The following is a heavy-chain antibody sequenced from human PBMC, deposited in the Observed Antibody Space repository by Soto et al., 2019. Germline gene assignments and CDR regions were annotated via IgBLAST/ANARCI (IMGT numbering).Heavy chain of an antibody. D-gene: IGHD3-22*01. Sequence: GASVKVSCKASGGTFSSYAISWVRQAPGQGLEWMGGIIPIFGTANYAQKFQGRVTITADESTSTAYMELSSLRSEDTAVYYCARDKIPRAAYYDSSGYYPFDYWGQGTLVTVSS. CDR1: GGTFSSYA. CDR3: ARDKIPRAAYYDSSGYYPFDY. CDR2: IIPIFGTA. J-gene: IGHJ4*02. V-gene: IGHV1-69*13.